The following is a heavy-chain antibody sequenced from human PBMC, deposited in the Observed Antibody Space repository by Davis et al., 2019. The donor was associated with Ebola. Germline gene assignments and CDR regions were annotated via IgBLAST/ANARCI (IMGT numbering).Heavy chain of an antibody. CDR1: GFIFSDYY. CDR2: ISSSGDTI. Sequence: GESLKISCAASGFIFSDYYMNWIRQAPGRGLEWVSYISSSGDTIYYADSVKGRFTISRDNAKNSLYLQMNSLRAEDTALYYCAKDSSSSSHYYYGMDVWGQGTTVTVSS. CDR3: AKDSSSSSHYYYGMDV. V-gene: IGHV3-11*01. J-gene: IGHJ6*02. D-gene: IGHD6-6*01.